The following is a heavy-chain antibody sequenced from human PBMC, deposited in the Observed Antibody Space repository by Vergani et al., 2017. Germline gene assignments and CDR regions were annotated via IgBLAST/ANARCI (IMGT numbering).Heavy chain of an antibody. CDR3: ARVNTETNGHLYYYYYMDV. CDR2: IDHTGRP. Sequence: QVQLQQWGGGLLKPSETLSLTCVVNGGSFTSYHWTWIRQSPGEGLEWVGEIDHTGRPDYNPSLKSRLTMSVDKSRNHFSLTLNSLTATDTAIYFCARVNTETNGHLYYYYYMDVWGQGTAVTVS. D-gene: IGHD4-11*01. J-gene: IGHJ6*03. V-gene: IGHV4-34*01. CDR1: GGSFTSYH.